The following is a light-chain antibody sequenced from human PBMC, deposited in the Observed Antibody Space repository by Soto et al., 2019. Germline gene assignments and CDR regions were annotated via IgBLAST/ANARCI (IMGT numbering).Light chain of an antibody. CDR2: DAS. Sequence: EIVLTQSPATLSLSPGERATLSCRASQNVNSYLAWYQQKPGQAPRLLIYDASNRATGIPARFSGSGSGTDFTLTISSLEPEDFAVYYGQQRLEWPPITFGPGTKVDIK. V-gene: IGKV3-11*01. CDR3: QQRLEWPPIT. J-gene: IGKJ3*01. CDR1: QNVNSY.